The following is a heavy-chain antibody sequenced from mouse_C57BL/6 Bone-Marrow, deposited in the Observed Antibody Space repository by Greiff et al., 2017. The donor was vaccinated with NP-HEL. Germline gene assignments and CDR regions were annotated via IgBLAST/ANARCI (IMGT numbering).Heavy chain of an antibody. D-gene: IGHD1-1*01. J-gene: IGHJ3*01. V-gene: IGHV1-47*01. Sequence: QVQLKESGAELVKPGASVKMSCKASGYTFTTYPIEWMKQNHGKSLEWIGDFHPYNDDTKYNEKFKGKATLTVDESSSTVYLEISRLTSDDAAVYYCAREGVVAPFAYWGQGTLVTVSA. CDR3: AREGVVAPFAY. CDR1: GYTFTTYP. CDR2: FHPYNDDT.